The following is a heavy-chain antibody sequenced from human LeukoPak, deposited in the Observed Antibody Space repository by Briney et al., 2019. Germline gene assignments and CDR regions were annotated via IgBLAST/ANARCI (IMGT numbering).Heavy chain of an antibody. CDR2: IKQDGNEK. D-gene: IGHD3-22*01. CDR1: RVTPTGDW. CDR3: GRTTMISNAFDI. V-gene: IGHV3-7*01. Sequence: GRSPRPSPAASRVTPTGDWMSWGRQAPGKGVEWVDNIKQDGNEKYYVDSVKGRFTISRDNAKNSLYLQMNSLRAEDTAVYYCGRTTMISNAFDIWGQGTMVTVSS. J-gene: IGHJ3*02.